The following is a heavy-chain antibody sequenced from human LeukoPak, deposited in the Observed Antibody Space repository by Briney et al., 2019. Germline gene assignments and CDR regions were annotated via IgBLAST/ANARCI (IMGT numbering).Heavy chain of an antibody. J-gene: IGHJ4*02. CDR2: IYCSGST. CDR3: ARVVFDYAFDY. CDR1: GDSFSSGFHY. D-gene: IGHD4-17*01. V-gene: IGHV4-31*03. Sequence: SETLSLTCTVSGDSFSSGFHYWSRIRQHPGKGLEWIGYIYCSGSTYYNPSLKSRVTISADTSANQFSLKLSSVTAADTAMYYCARVVFDYAFDYWGQGILVTVSS.